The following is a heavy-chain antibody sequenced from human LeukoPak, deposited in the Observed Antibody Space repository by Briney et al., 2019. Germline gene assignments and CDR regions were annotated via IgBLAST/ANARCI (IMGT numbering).Heavy chain of an antibody. CDR1: GGSISSYY. CDR3: AREHKGVTMVRGANYYYYMDV. J-gene: IGHJ6*03. D-gene: IGHD3-10*01. CDR2: IYYSGST. V-gene: IGHV4-59*01. Sequence: SETLSLTCTVSGGSISSYYWSWLRQPPGKGLEWIGYIYYSGSTNYNPSLTSRVTISVDTSKNQFSLKLSSVTAADTAVYYCAREHKGVTMVRGANYYYYMDVWGKGTTVTISS.